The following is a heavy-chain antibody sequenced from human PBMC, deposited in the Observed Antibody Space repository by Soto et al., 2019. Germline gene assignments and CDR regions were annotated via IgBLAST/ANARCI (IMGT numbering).Heavy chain of an antibody. CDR2: IYWDDDK. CDR3: AHTVYDILTGYSMDV. J-gene: IGHJ6*02. D-gene: IGHD3-9*01. V-gene: IGHV2-5*02. Sequence: QITLKESGPTLVKPTQTLTLTCTFSGFSLSTSGVGVGWIRQPPGKALEWLALIYWDDDKRYSPSLKSRLTITKDTSKNQVVLTMTNMNPVDTATYYCAHTVYDILTGYSMDVWGQGTTVTVSS. CDR1: GFSLSTSGVG.